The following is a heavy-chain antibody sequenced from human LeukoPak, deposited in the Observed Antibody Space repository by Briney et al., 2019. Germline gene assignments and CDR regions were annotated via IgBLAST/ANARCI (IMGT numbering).Heavy chain of an antibody. CDR2: ISYDGSNK. CDR3: ARDAGGGTQRDGWFDP. D-gene: IGHD1-26*01. J-gene: IGHJ5*02. CDR1: GFTFSSYA. Sequence: GGSLRLSCAASGFTFSSYAMHWVRQAPGKGLEWVAVISYDGSNKYYADSVKGRFTISRDNSKNTLYLQMNSLRAEDTAVYYCARDAGGGTQRDGWFDPWGQGTLVTVSS. V-gene: IGHV3-30*04.